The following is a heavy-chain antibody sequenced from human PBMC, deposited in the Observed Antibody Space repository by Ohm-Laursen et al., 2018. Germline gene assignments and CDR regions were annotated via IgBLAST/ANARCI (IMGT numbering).Heavy chain of an antibody. CDR1: GFTVSVNY. D-gene: IGHD6-19*01. CDR2: IKQDGSEK. J-gene: IGHJ4*02. V-gene: IGHV3-7*03. Sequence: SLRLSCAAAGFTVSVNYINWVRQAPGKGLEWVANIKQDGSEKYYVDSVKGRFTISRDNAKNSLYLQMNSLRAEDTALYYCAKDSQGQRGYSSDLDYWGQGTLVTVSS. CDR3: AKDSQGQRGYSSDLDY.